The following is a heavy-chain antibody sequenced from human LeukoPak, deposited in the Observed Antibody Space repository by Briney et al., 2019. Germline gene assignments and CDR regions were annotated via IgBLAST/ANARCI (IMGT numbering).Heavy chain of an antibody. CDR3: ARRGSGSYYKAVDY. Sequence: GESLQISCEGSEYSFTSYWIGWVRQMPGKGLEWMGIIFPSDSDTKYSPSFEGQITISADKSISTAYLQWSSLKASDTAMYYCARRGSGSYYKAVDYWGQGTLVTVSS. V-gene: IGHV5-51*01. D-gene: IGHD3-10*01. J-gene: IGHJ4*02. CDR2: IFPSDSDT. CDR1: EYSFTSYW.